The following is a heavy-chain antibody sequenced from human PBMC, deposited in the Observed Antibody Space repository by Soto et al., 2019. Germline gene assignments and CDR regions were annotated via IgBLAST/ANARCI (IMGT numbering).Heavy chain of an antibody. CDR2: INPTSGGT. Sequence: VASVKVSCKHSGDLFTDYPIHWERQAPGHWLELLGRINPTSGGTINARKFQGWVTMTTDRYISTASMGLTRLTSDDTAIYYCARGDSKDCSNGVCSFVYTAEMQVWG. D-gene: IGHD2-8*01. CDR3: ARGDSKDCSNGVCSFVYTAEMQV. J-gene: IGHJ3*01. V-gene: IGHV1-2*04. CDR1: GDLFTDYP.